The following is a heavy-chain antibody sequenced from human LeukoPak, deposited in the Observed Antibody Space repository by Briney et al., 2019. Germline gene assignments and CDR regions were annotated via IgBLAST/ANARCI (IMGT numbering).Heavy chain of an antibody. Sequence: PGGSLRLSCAVSGFTFTDTYMTWIRQAPGKGLESLSYISPSGTDISYADSVKGRFTISRDNAKNSLYLQMNSLRAEDTALYYCARRDIVVVPAAIFGAFDIWGQGTMVTVSS. V-gene: IGHV3-11*01. CDR3: ARRDIVVVPAAIFGAFDI. J-gene: IGHJ3*02. CDR2: ISPSGTDI. CDR1: GFTFTDTY. D-gene: IGHD2-2*02.